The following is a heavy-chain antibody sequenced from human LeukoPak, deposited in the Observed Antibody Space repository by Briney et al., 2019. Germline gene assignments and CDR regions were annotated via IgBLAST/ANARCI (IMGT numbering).Heavy chain of an antibody. CDR2: ISGSGGST. Sequence: GGSLRLSCAASGFTFSDYGMSWVRQAPGKGLEWVSSISGSGGSTYYTDSVTGRFTISRDNSKNTLFLQMNSLRAEDTAVYYCARDRSGYSGYDFFDYWGQGALVTVSS. CDR1: GFTFSDYG. J-gene: IGHJ4*02. CDR3: ARDRSGYSGYDFFDY. D-gene: IGHD5-12*01. V-gene: IGHV3-23*01.